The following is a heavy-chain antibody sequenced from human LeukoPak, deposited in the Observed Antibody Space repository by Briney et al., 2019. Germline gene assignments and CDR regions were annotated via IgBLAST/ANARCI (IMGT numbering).Heavy chain of an antibody. CDR3: ARIYLGISSGWSNIDY. CDR2: IDWDDDK. CDR1: GFSLSTSGMC. V-gene: IGHV2-70*11. Sequence: MESGPALVKPTQTLTLTCTFSGFSLSTSGMCVSWIRQPPGKALEWLARIDWDDDKYYSTSLKTRLTISKDTSKNQVVLTMTNMDPVDTATYYYARIYLGISSGWSNIDYWGQGTLVTVSS. J-gene: IGHJ4*02. D-gene: IGHD6-19*01.